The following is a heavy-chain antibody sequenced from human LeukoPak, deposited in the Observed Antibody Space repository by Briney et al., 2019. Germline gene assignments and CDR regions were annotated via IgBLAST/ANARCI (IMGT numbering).Heavy chain of an antibody. J-gene: IGHJ3*02. CDR1: GYSISSGYY. CDR3: ARHRYDSSGWATDAFDI. D-gene: IGHD3-22*01. CDR2: IYYSGST. V-gene: IGHV4-59*08. Sequence: PSETLSLTCTVSGYSISSGYYWTWIRQPPGKGLEWIGYIYYSGSTNYNPSLKSRVTISVDTSKNQFSLKLSSVTAADTAVYYCARHRYDSSGWATDAFDIWGLGTMVTVSA.